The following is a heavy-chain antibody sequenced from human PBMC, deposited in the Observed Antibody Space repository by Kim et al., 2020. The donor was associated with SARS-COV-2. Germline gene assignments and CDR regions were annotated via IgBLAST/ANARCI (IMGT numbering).Heavy chain of an antibody. D-gene: IGHD7-27*01. J-gene: IGHJ6*02. CDR2: ISGSGGST. V-gene: IGHV3-23*01. CDR3: AKARGATGESIYGMDV. Sequence: GGSLRLSCAASGFTFSSYAMSWVRQAPGKGLEWVSAISGSGGSTYYADSVKGRFTISRDNSKNTLYLQMNSLRAEDTAVYYCAKARGATGESIYGMDVWGQGTTVTVSS. CDR1: GFTFSSYA.